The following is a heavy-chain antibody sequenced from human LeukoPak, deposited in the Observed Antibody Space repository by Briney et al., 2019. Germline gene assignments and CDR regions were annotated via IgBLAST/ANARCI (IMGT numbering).Heavy chain of an antibody. Sequence: GGSLRLSCAASGFTFSNYWMSWVRQAPGKGLEWVANIKQDGREKYYVDSVKGRFTISRDNAKNSVYLQMSSLRAEDTAVYYCARDNWGFWGKGTTVTVSS. V-gene: IGHV3-7*01. CDR2: IKQDGREK. D-gene: IGHD7-27*01. CDR1: GFTFSNYW. J-gene: IGHJ6*04. CDR3: ARDNWGF.